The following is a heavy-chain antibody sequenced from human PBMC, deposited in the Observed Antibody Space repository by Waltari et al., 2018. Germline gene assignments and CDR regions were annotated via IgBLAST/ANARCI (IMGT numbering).Heavy chain of an antibody. CDR2: VHGSGKT. CDR1: GDSMSSTYW. J-gene: IGHJ5*02. V-gene: IGHV4-4*02. D-gene: IGHD2-15*01. Sequence: QLELQESGPGLVKPSGTLSLTCDVSGDSMSSTYWWSWVRQSPQKGLEWLGQVHGSGKTNYNPSFASRVTISLDTSNNQFSLKIIFATAADTAMYYCARDRGRGLYLDTWGPGTLVTVSP. CDR3: ARDRGRGLYLDT.